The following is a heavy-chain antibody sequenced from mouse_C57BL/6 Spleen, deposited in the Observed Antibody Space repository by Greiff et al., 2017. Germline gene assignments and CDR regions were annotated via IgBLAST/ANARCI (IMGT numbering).Heavy chain of an antibody. J-gene: IGHJ3*01. V-gene: IGHV5-4*01. Sequence: EVQGVESGGGLVKPGGSLKLSCAASGFTFSSYAMSWVRQTPEKRLEWVATISDGGSYTYYPDNVKGRFTISRDNAKNNLYLQMSHLKSEDTAMYYCARDYYYGSSYPAYWGQGTLVTVSA. CDR1: GFTFSSYA. D-gene: IGHD1-1*01. CDR3: ARDYYYGSSYPAY. CDR2: ISDGGSYT.